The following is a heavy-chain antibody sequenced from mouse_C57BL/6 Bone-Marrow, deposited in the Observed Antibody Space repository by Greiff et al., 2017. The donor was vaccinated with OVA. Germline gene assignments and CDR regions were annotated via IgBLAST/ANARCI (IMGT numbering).Heavy chain of an antibody. CDR2: ISNLAYSI. Sequence: EVMLVESGGGLVQPGGSLKLSCAASGFTFSDYGMAWVRQAPRKGPEWVAFISNLAYSIYYADTVTGRFTISRENAKNTLYLEMSSLRSEDTAMYYCARYSPPFAYWGQGTLVTVSA. CDR1: GFTFSDYG. CDR3: ARYSPPFAY. V-gene: IGHV5-15*01. J-gene: IGHJ3*01.